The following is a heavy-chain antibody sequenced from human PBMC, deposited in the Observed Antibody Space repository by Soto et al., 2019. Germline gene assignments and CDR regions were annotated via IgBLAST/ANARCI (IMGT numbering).Heavy chain of an antibody. CDR1: GYTFTSYA. D-gene: IGHD6-13*01. CDR2: ISAYNGNT. V-gene: IGHV1-18*01. Sequence: ASVKVSCKASGYTFTSYAMHWVRQAPGQRLEWMGWISAYNGNTNYAQKIQGRVTMTTDTSTSTAYMELRSLRSDDTAVYYCARAGHILRGIAAAGTGWFDPWGQGTLVTVSS. J-gene: IGHJ5*02. CDR3: ARAGHILRGIAAAGTGWFDP.